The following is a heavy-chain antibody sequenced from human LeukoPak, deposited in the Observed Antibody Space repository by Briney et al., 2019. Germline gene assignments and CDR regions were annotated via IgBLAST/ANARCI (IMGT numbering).Heavy chain of an antibody. J-gene: IGHJ3*02. CDR1: GDSINSRSYY. V-gene: IGHV4-39*07. CDR2: IYHSEST. CDR3: ARVKKAYSYGPGHAFDI. Sequence: SETLSLTCAVSGDSINSRSYYWAWIRQPPGKGLEWIGSIYHSESTYYNPSLKSRVTISLDTSKNQFSLRLSSLTAADTAVYYCARVKKAYSYGPGHAFDIWGQGTMVTVSS. D-gene: IGHD5-18*01.